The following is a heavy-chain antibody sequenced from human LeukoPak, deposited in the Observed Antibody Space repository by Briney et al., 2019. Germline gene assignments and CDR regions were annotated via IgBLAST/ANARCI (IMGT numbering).Heavy chain of an antibody. J-gene: IGHJ4*02. CDR2: IWYDGSNK. Sequence: GGSLRLSCAASGFTFSSYGMHWVRQAPGKGLEWVAVIWYDGSNKYYADSVKGRFTISRDNSKNTLYLQMNSLRAEDTAVYYCARDWMAPGGLVYYFDYWGQGTLVTVSS. D-gene: IGHD5-24*01. CDR1: GFTFSSYG. V-gene: IGHV3-33*01. CDR3: ARDWMAPGGLVYYFDY.